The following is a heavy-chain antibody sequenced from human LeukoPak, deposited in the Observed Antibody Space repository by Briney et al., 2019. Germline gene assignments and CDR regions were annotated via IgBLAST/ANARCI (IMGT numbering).Heavy chain of an antibody. J-gene: IGHJ6*02. CDR1: GGSISSDGHY. CDR2: IHYSGST. CDR3: ARDRRTLHGGGVIVPFGMDV. V-gene: IGHV4-31*03. D-gene: IGHD3-16*02. Sequence: SETLSLTCTVSGGSISSDGHYWSWIRQHPEKGLEWIGYIHYSGSTYYNPSLKSRVTISVDTSKNQFSLKLSSVTAADTAVYYCARDRRTLHGGGVIVPFGMDVWGQGTTVTVSS.